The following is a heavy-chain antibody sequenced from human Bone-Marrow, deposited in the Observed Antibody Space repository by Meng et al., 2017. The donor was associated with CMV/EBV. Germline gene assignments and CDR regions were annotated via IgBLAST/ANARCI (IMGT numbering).Heavy chain of an antibody. CDR1: GDSVSSNDAT. Sequence: TGALSGDSVSSNDATWSWIRQSPSRGLEWLGRTYYRSKWYTDYAVSVKGRIAINPDTAKNQFSLQLNSVTPEDTAVYYCLRDGTWGHWGQGTLVTVSS. CDR2: TYYRSKWYT. J-gene: IGHJ4*02. D-gene: IGHD3-16*01. V-gene: IGHV6-1*01. CDR3: LRDGTWGH.